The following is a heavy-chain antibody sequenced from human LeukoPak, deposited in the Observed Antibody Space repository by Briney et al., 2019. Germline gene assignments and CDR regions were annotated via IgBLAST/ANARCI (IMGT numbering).Heavy chain of an antibody. CDR1: GGSINNYY. CDR3: ARGIAAAGTKSKNWFDP. V-gene: IGHV4-59*01. CDR2: IYYSGST. J-gene: IGHJ5*02. Sequence: PSETLSLTCTVFGGSINNYYWSWIRQPPGKGLEWIGYIYYSGSTNYNPSFKSRVTISVDTSKNQFSLKLTSVTAADTAVYYCARGIAAAGTKSKNWFDPWGQGTLVTVSS. D-gene: IGHD6-13*01.